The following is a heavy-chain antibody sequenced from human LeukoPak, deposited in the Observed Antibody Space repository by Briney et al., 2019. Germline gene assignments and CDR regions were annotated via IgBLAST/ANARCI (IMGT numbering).Heavy chain of an antibody. J-gene: IGHJ5*02. D-gene: IGHD6-13*01. V-gene: IGHV3-21*01. Sequence: PGGSLRLSCAASGFTFSVYSMNWVRQAPGKGLEWVSSISSSSGSINYADSVKGRFTISRDNAKNTLYLQMNSLRAEDTAVYYCAGRAGTVPWGQGTLVTVSS. CDR2: ISSSSGSI. CDR1: GFTFSVYS. CDR3: AGRAGTVP.